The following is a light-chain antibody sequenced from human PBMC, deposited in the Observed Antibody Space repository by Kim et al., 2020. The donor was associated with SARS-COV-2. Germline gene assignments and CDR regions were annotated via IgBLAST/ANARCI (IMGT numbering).Light chain of an antibody. CDR1: RGGIDAYNY. CDR2: DVN. V-gene: IGLV2-14*03. Sequence: GQSIAISSTATRGGIDAYNYVSWYQQHPDKAPKLMIYDVNKRHSGVSDRFSGSRSGNAASLTISGLQAEDKADYYCSSHTSSRPSVFAGGTKLTV. J-gene: IGLJ3*02. CDR3: SSHTSSRPSV.